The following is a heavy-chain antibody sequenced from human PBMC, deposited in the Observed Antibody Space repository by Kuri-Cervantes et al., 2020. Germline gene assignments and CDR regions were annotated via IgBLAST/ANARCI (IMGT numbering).Heavy chain of an antibody. CDR1: GFTFSDYY. CDR3: AKDPLAYGGHYFDY. V-gene: IGHV3-11*01. CDR2: ISSSGSNV. Sequence: GGSLRLSCAASGFTFSDYYMSWIRQAPAQGLEWVSSISSSGSNVYYADSVRGRFTISRDNSNNILYLQMNGLRADDTAVYYCAKDPLAYGGHYFDYWGQGTLVTVSS. D-gene: IGHD4-23*01. J-gene: IGHJ4*02.